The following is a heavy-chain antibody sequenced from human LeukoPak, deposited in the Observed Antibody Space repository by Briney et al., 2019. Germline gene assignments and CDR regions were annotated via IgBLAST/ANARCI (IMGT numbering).Heavy chain of an antibody. J-gene: IGHJ4*02. V-gene: IGHV3-15*01. Sequence: GGSLRLSCAASGFTFSNAWMSWVRQAPGKGLEWVGRIKSKTDGGTTDYAAPVKGRFTISRDDSKNTLYLQMNSLKTEDTAVYYCTTVLKYYYDSSGSRPYFDYWGQGTLVTVSS. CDR2: IKSKTDGGTT. CDR3: TTVLKYYYDSSGSRPYFDY. D-gene: IGHD3-22*01. CDR1: GFTFSNAW.